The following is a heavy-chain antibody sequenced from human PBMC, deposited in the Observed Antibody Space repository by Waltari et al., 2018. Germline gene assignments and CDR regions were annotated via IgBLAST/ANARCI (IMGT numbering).Heavy chain of an antibody. D-gene: IGHD6-19*01. CDR2: NSLKDVT. V-gene: IGHV4-34*02. J-gene: IGHJ1*01. CDR1: GASLSDYF. CDR3: ARGPRDKWLGRYSGEYFHH. Sequence: QVQLQQWGATLLKPSETLSLTCAVYGASLSDYFWTWIRQSPGKGLEWIGENSLKDVTYYNPSLEGRVSGHLDTSKNQFDLRLESVTAADTAIYYCARGPRDKWLGRYSGEYFHHWGPGTLVSVSA.